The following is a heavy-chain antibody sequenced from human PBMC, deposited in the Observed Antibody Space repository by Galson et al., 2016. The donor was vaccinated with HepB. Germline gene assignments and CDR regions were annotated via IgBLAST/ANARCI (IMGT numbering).Heavy chain of an antibody. V-gene: IGHV3-23*01. D-gene: IGHD3-3*01. CDR3: AKDANFWSGYPEDAFDM. Sequence: SLRLSCAASGSAFTFYAMNWVRQTPGQGLEWVASITASGTTTHYADSVEGRFTVSRDSSKKMLFLQMNSLRVEDTAVYYCAKDANFWSGYPEDAFDMWGQGTMVTVSS. CDR2: ITASGTTT. CDR1: GSAFTFYA. J-gene: IGHJ3*02.